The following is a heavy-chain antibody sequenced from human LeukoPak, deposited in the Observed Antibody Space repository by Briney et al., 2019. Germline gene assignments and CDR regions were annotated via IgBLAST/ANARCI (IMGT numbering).Heavy chain of an antibody. J-gene: IGHJ4*02. D-gene: IGHD5/OR15-5a*01. CDR2: IYYSGST. CDR3: ARERPTVYAESGGFDY. V-gene: IGHV4-30-4*01. CDR1: GGSISSGDYY. Sequence: SQTLSLTCTVSGGSISSGDYYWSWIRQPPGKGLEWIGYIYYSGSTYYNPSLKSRVTISVDTSKNQFSLKLSSVTAADTAVYYCARERPTVYAESGGFDYWGQGTLVTVSS.